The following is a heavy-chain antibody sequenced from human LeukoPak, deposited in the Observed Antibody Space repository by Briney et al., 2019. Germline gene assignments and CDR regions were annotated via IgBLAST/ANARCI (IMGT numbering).Heavy chain of an antibody. V-gene: IGHV3-48*03. CDR2: ISSSGSTI. CDR3: ARDRAVGYYY. D-gene: IGHD6-19*01. CDR1: GFTFSSYE. J-gene: IGHJ4*02. Sequence: GGSLRLSCAASGFTFSSYEVNWVRQAPGKGLEWVSHISSSGSTIYYADSVKRRFTISRDNAKNSLYLQMNSLRAEDTAVYYCARDRAVGYYYWGEGTLVSLSS.